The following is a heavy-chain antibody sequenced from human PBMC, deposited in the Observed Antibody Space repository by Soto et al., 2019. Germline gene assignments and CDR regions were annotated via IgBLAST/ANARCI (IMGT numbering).Heavy chain of an antibody. J-gene: IGHJ3*02. CDR1: GFTFSSYS. D-gene: IGHD3-3*01. V-gene: IGHV3-21*01. CDR3: ARVKFFGDYEFWSGYSAAFDI. CDR2: ISSSSSYI. Sequence: GGSLRLSCAASGFTFSSYSMNWVRQAPGKGLEWVSSISSSSSYIYYADSVKGRFTISRDNNKNSLYLQMNSLLAEDTVVYYCARVKFFGDYEFWSGYSAAFDIWGQGTMVTVSS.